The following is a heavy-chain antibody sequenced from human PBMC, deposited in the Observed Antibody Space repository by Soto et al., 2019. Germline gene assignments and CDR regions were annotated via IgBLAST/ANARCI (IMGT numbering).Heavy chain of an antibody. CDR1: GGSISNYF. Sequence: NPSETLSLTCTVSGGSISNYFCNWIRQPAGKGLEWIGRIDNSGSTNYNPSLKSRITMSADTSRNHFSLKLNSVTAADTAVYYCARGGQDFWSGPFDYWGQGALVTVSS. D-gene: IGHD3-3*01. CDR3: ARGGQDFWSGPFDY. CDR2: IDNSGST. J-gene: IGHJ4*02. V-gene: IGHV4-4*07.